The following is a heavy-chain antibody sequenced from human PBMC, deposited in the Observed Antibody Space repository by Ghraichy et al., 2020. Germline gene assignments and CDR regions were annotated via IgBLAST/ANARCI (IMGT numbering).Heavy chain of an antibody. V-gene: IGHV4-34*01. J-gene: IGHJ6*02. CDR1: GGSFSGYY. D-gene: IGHD3-22*01. Sequence: SETLSLTCAVYGGSFSGYYWSWIRQPPGKGLEWIGEINHSGSTNYNPSLKSRVTISVDTSKNQFSLKLSSVTAADTAVYYCARGRGEGYYDRFRGYRPAIWGMDVWGQGTTVTVSS. CDR2: INHSGST. CDR3: ARGRGEGYYDRFRGYRPAIWGMDV.